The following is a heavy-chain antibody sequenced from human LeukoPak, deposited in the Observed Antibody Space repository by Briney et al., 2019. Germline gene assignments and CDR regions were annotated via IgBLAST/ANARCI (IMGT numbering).Heavy chain of an antibody. J-gene: IGHJ4*02. CDR1: GNYW. D-gene: IGHD2/OR15-2a*01. CDR3: VSFYETY. Sequence: PGGSLRLSCAASGNYWMHWVRQAPGKGLVWVSHINSDGSWTSYADSVKGRFTISKDNAKNTMYLQMSSLRAEDTAVYYCVSFYETYWGRGTLVTVSS. V-gene: IGHV3-74*01. CDR2: INSDGSWT.